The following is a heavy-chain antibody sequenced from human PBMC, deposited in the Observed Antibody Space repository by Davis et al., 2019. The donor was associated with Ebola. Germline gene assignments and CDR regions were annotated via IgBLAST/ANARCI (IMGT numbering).Heavy chain of an antibody. CDR3: ARRTAGITLSFYAMDV. CDR2: ITASDTDP. Sequence: GESLKISCAASGLTFSRHSMNWVRQAPGKGLECVASITASDTDPSYADSVKARFTISRDNAKDSLFLQMDSLRAEDTAVYYCARRTAGITLSFYAMDVWGQGTTVTVSS. J-gene: IGHJ6*02. CDR1: GLTFSRHS. D-gene: IGHD1-1*01. V-gene: IGHV3-21*01.